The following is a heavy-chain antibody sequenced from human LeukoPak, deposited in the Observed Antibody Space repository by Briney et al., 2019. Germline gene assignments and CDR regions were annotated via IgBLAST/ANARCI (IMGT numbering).Heavy chain of an antibody. J-gene: IGHJ4*02. CDR3: AKHLVATTPFFDY. V-gene: IGHV4-59*08. D-gene: IGHD5-12*01. CDR1: SDSISRYY. CDR2: IHYSGST. Sequence: PSETLSLTCTVSSDSISRYYGSCIRQPPGKGLEWIAFIHYSGSTNYNPSLKRRVTISIDTSRNQLSLRLSSVTAADTAVYYCAKHLVATTPFFDYWGQGILVTVSS.